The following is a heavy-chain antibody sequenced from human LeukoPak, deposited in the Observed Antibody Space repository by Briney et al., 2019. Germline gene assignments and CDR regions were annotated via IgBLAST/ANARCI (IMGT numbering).Heavy chain of an antibody. J-gene: IGHJ4*02. D-gene: IGHD2-2*01. CDR1: GFTFSSYS. Sequence: GGSLRLSCAASGFTFSSYSMNWVRQVPGKGLEWVSSISSSSSYIYYADSVKGRFTISRDNAKNSLYLQMNSLRAEDTAVYYCASSSRIRVVPSSYWGQGTLVTVSS. CDR3: ASSSRIRVVPSSY. V-gene: IGHV3-21*01. CDR2: ISSSSSYI.